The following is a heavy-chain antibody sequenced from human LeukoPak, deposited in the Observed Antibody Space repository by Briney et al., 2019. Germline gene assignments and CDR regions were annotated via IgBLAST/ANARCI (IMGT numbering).Heavy chain of an antibody. Sequence: SETLSLTCTVSGGSISSGDYYWSWIRQPPGKGLEWIGYIYYSGSTYYNPSLKSRVTISVDTSKNQFSLKLSSVTAADTAVHYCARAASNYVDHWGQGTLVTVSS. D-gene: IGHD4-11*01. V-gene: IGHV4-30-4*01. CDR2: IYYSGST. J-gene: IGHJ5*02. CDR3: ARAASNYVDH. CDR1: GGSISSGDYY.